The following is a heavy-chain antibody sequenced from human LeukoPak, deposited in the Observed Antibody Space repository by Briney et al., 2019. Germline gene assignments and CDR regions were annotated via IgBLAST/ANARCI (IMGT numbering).Heavy chain of an antibody. CDR1: GGSFSGYY. CDR3: ARLLRWSEDGFDI. D-gene: IGHD2-15*01. CDR2: INHSGST. Sequence: SETLSLTCAVYGGSFSGYYWSWIRQPPGKGLEWIGEINHSGSTNYNPSLESRVTISIDTSNQFSLTLRSVTAADTAVYYCARLLRWSEDGFDIWGQGTMLAISS. V-gene: IGHV4-34*01. J-gene: IGHJ3*02.